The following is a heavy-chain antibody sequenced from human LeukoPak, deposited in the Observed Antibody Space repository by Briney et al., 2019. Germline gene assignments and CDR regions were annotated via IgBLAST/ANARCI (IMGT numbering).Heavy chain of an antibody. V-gene: IGHV3-74*01. CDR1: GFTFSRYW. CDR2: IASDGSST. Sequence: GGSLKLSCAASGFTFSRYWMNWVRQAPGKGLVWVSRIASDGSSTTYADSVKGRFSISRDNAKNTLYLQMNSLRVEDTAVYYCARGRPHGNDYWGQGTLVTVSS. J-gene: IGHJ4*02. D-gene: IGHD4-23*01. CDR3: ARGRPHGNDY.